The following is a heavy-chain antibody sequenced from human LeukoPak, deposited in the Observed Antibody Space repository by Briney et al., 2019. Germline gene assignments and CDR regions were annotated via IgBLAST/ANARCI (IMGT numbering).Heavy chain of an antibody. CDR1: GVSISSYY. CDR2: IYYSGSI. V-gene: IGHV4-59*08. D-gene: IGHD6-19*01. J-gene: IGHJ4*02. Sequence: LETLSLTCTVSGVSISSYYWSWIRQPPGKGLEWIGYIYYSGSINYNPSLKSRVTISVDTSKNQFSLRLSSVTAADTAVYYCARRMIAVAGYYFDYWGQGTLVTVSS. CDR3: ARRMIAVAGYYFDY.